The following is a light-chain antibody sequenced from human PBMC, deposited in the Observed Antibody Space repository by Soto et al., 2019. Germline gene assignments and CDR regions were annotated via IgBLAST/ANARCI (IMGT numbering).Light chain of an antibody. J-gene: IGKJ3*01. Sequence: DIPMTQSPSSLSASVGDRVTITCRASQSISSYLNWYQQKPGKAPKLLIYAASSLQSGVPSRFSGSGSGTDFTLTISSLQPEDFATYYCQQSYSTLFTFGPGTKVDLK. CDR3: QQSYSTLFT. CDR1: QSISSY. CDR2: AAS. V-gene: IGKV1-39*01.